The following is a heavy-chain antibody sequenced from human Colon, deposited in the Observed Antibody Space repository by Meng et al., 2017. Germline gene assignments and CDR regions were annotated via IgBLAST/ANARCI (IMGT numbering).Heavy chain of an antibody. V-gene: IGHV3-15*01. Sequence: GESLKISCAASGFTFNTAWLTWVRQAPGKGLEWVGHIRSKPYGGTADYAAPVKGRFTISRDDSRDTFSLQMSSLKDEDTGVYFCATDLRWELQYSFDYWSQGILVTVSS. D-gene: IGHD4-23*01. CDR3: ATDLRWELQYSFDY. J-gene: IGHJ4*02. CDR2: IRSKPYGGTA. CDR1: GFTFNTAW.